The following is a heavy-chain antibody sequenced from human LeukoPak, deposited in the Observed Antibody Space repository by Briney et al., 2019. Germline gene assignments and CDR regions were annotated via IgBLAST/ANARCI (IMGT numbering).Heavy chain of an antibody. CDR2: ISSNGGST. Sequence: GGSLRLSCSASGFTFSSYAMHWVRQAPGEGLEYVSAISSNGGSTYYADSVKGRFTISRDNSKNTLYLQMSSLRAEDTAVYYCVKGIAAAGDYWGQGTLVTVSS. D-gene: IGHD6-13*01. CDR3: VKGIAAAGDY. CDR1: GFTFSSYA. V-gene: IGHV3-64D*06. J-gene: IGHJ4*02.